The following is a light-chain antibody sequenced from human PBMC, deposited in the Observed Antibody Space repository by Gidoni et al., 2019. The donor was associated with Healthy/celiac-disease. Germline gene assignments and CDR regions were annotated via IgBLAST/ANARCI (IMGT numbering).Light chain of an antibody. CDR2: GAS. CDR1: QSVSSSY. CDR3: QQYGSSPPIT. Sequence: DIVLTPSPGTLSLSPGERATLSCRASQSVSSSYLAWYQQKPGQAPRLLLYGASSRATGIPDRFSGSGSGTDFTLTISRLEPEDFAVYYCQQYGSSPPITFGQGTRLEIK. J-gene: IGKJ5*01. V-gene: IGKV3-20*01.